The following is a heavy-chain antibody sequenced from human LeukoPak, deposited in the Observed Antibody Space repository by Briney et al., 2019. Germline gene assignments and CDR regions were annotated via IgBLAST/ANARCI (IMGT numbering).Heavy chain of an antibody. Sequence: GGSLRLSCAASGFTFSSYGMHWVRQAPGKGLEWVAVIWYDGSNKYYADSVKGRFTISRDNSKNTLYLQMNSLRAEDTAVYYCARDLARITDPGVGAPSYYYYGMDVWGQGTTVTVSS. CDR3: ARDLARITDPGVGAPSYYYYGMDV. V-gene: IGHV3-33*01. CDR1: GFTFSSYG. CDR2: IWYDGSNK. J-gene: IGHJ6*02. D-gene: IGHD3-3*01.